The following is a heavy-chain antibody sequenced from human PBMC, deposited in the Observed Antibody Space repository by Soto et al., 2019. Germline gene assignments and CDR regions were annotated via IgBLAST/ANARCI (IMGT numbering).Heavy chain of an antibody. CDR3: ARDLRGYYYYGMDV. J-gene: IGHJ6*02. CDR1: GFTFSSYG. Sequence: QVQLVESGGGVVQPGRSLRLSCAASGFTFSSYGMHWVRQAPGKGLEWVAVIWYDGSNKYYADSAKGRFTISRDNSKNTRDLQMNSRRAEDTAVYYGARDLRGYYYYGMDVWGQGTTVTVSS. V-gene: IGHV3-33*01. CDR2: IWYDGSNK.